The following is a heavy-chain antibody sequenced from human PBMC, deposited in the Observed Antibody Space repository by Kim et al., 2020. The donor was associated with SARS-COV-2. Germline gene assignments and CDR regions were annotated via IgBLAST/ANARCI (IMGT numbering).Heavy chain of an antibody. V-gene: IGHV6-1*01. D-gene: IGHD6-25*01. CDR3: AREDGQRLGSRFDY. CDR2: TYYRSKWYN. J-gene: IGHJ4*02. Sequence: SQTLSLTCAISGDSVSSNSAAWNWIRQSPSRGLEWLGRTYYRSKWYNDYAVYVKSRITINPDTSKNQFSLQLNSVTPEDTAVYYCAREDGQRLGSRFDYWGQGALVTVSS. CDR1: GDSVSSNSAA.